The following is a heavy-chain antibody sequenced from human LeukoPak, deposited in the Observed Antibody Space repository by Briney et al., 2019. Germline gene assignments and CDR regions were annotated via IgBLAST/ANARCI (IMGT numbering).Heavy chain of an antibody. CDR1: GGSISSGGYY. CDR3: ARGFVEMPYFDY. V-gene: IGHV4-31*03. D-gene: IGHD5-24*01. CDR2: IYYSGST. Sequence: SETLSLTCTVSGGSISSGGYYWSWIRQHPGKGLEWIGYIYYSGSTYYNPSLKSRVTISVDTSKNQFSLKLSSVTAADTAVYYCARGFVEMPYFDYWGQGTLVTVSS. J-gene: IGHJ4*02.